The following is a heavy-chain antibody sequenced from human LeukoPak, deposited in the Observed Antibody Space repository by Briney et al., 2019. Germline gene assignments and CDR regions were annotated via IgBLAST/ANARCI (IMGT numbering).Heavy chain of an antibody. J-gene: IGHJ4*02. CDR1: GGSISSSSYY. D-gene: IGHD6-13*01. V-gene: IGHV4-39*01. CDR3: ARQRKSIAAAQKDPDFDY. Sequence: PSETLSLTCTVSGGSISSSSYYWGWICQPPGKGLEWIGSIYYSGSTYYNPSLKSRVTISVDTSKNQFSLKLSSVTAADTAVYYCARQRKSIAAAQKDPDFDYWGQGTLVTVSS. CDR2: IYYSGST.